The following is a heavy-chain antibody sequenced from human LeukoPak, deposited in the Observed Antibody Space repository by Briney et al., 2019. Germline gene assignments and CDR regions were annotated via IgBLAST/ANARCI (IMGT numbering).Heavy chain of an antibody. CDR2: INHSGST. D-gene: IGHD1-26*01. J-gene: IGHJ5*02. CDR3: ARIGRPSP. CDR1: GGSFSGYY. Sequence: PSETLSLTCAVYGGSFSGYYWSWIRQPPGKGLEWIGEINHSGSTNYNPSLKSRVTISVDTSKNQFSLKLSPVTAADTAVYYCARIGRPSPWGQGTLVTVSS. V-gene: IGHV4-34*01.